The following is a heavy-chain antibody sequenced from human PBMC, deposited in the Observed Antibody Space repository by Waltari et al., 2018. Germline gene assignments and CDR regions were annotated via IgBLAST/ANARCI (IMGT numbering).Heavy chain of an antibody. CDR2: SYSSGTT. CDR1: GGSIYGSNYY. Sequence: QLQLQQSGPGLVKPSETLSLTCTVSGGSIYGSNYYWGWIRQPPGKELQWIGSSYSSGTTYYNPSLAIRVTIAVDTSNNQFSLKLTSVTAADTAVYYCVRTDTTGYYPYWGQGTPVSVSS. CDR3: VRTDTTGYYPY. D-gene: IGHD3-22*01. V-gene: IGHV4-39*01. J-gene: IGHJ4*02.